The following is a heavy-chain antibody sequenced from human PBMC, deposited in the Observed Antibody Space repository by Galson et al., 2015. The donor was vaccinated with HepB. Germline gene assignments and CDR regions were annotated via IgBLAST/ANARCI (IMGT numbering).Heavy chain of an antibody. D-gene: IGHD4-17*01. J-gene: IGHJ4*02. V-gene: IGHV3-64D*06. CDR3: VKDRGDYVNYFDY. Sequence: SLRLSCAASGFTFSSYAMHWVRQAPGKGLEYVSAISSNGGSTYYADSVKGRFTISRDNSKSTLYLQMSSLRAEDTAVYYCVKDRGDYVNYFDYWGQGTLVTVSS. CDR1: GFTFSSYA. CDR2: ISSNGGST.